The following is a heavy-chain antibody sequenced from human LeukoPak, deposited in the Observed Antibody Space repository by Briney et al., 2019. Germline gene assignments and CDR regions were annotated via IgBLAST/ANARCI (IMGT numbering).Heavy chain of an antibody. CDR2: INHSGST. Sequence: SETLSLTCAVYGGSFSGYYWSWIRQPPGKGLEWIGEINHSGSTNYNPSLKSRVTISVDTSKNQFSLKLSSVTAADTAVYYCARGSGSWGQGTPVTVSS. CDR3: ARGSGS. J-gene: IGHJ4*02. CDR1: GGSFSGYY. V-gene: IGHV4-34*01. D-gene: IGHD6-25*01.